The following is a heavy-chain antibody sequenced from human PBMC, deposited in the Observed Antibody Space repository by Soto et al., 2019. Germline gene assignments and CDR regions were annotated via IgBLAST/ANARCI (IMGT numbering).Heavy chain of an antibody. CDR1: GYTFTSYF. J-gene: IGHJ4*02. Sequence: GASVKVSCKASGYTFTSYFLHWVRQAPGQGLEWMGIINPGAGSTTYAQNFQGRVTMTGDTSTSTVFMELSSLRSDDTAVYYCARVTVNNVLAGPFDYWGQGTLVTVSS. CDR2: INPGAGST. V-gene: IGHV1-46*03. D-gene: IGHD3-9*01. CDR3: ARVTVNNVLAGPFDY.